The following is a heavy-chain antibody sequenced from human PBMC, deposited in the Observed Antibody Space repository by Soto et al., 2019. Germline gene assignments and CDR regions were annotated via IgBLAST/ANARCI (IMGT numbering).Heavy chain of an antibody. J-gene: IGHJ4*02. V-gene: IGHV3-53*01. CDR3: ARGFQSSFGY. Sequence: EESLRLSCAASGFTVSNSYMSWVRQAPGKGLEWVSVIYSGGSTYYADSVKGRFTISRDSSKNTLYLQMNSLRAEDTAVYYCARGFQSSFGYWGQGTLVTVSS. D-gene: IGHD2-21*01. CDR1: GFTVSNSY. CDR2: IYSGGST.